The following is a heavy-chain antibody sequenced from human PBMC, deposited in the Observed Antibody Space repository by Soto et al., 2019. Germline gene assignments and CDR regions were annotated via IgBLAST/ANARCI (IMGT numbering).Heavy chain of an antibody. Sequence: SETLSLTCTVSGGSMRNYFWTWIRQPPGKGLEWIGYIHYSGTTSFFPSYNPSLRSRVTISVDTSKNQFSLKLSSVTAADTAVYYWARGANFDYWGQGTLVTVSS. V-gene: IGHV4-59*01. CDR2: IHYSGTT. CDR1: GGSMRNYF. J-gene: IGHJ4*02. CDR3: ARGANFDY.